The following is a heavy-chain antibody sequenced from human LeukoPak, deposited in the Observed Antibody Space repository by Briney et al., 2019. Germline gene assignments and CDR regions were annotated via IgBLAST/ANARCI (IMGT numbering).Heavy chain of an antibody. CDR2: ISSSSSTI. Sequence: GGSLRLSCAASGFTFSSYSMNWVRQAPGKGLEWVSYISSSSSTIYYADSVKGRFTISRDNAKNSLYLQMNSLRAEDTAVYYCARDPDSSGWYRGFDIWGQGTMVTVSS. CDR3: ARDPDSSGWYRGFDI. J-gene: IGHJ3*02. D-gene: IGHD6-19*01. V-gene: IGHV3-48*01. CDR1: GFTFSSYS.